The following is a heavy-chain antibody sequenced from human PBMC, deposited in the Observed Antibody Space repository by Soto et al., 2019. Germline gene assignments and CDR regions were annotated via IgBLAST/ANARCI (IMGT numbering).Heavy chain of an antibody. D-gene: IGHD6-6*01. J-gene: IGHJ4*02. CDR3: VCSTYSSWGGFDY. CDR1: GFTFSSYA. Sequence: GGSLRLSCSASGFTFSSYAMHWVRQAPGKGLEYVSAISSNGGSTYYADSVKGRFTISRDNSKNTLYLQMSSLRAEDTAVYYCVCSTYSSWGGFDYWGQGTLVTVSS. V-gene: IGHV3-64D*08. CDR2: ISSNGGST.